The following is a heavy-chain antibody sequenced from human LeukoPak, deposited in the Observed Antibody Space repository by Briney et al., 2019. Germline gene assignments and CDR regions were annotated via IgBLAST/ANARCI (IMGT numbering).Heavy chain of an antibody. D-gene: IGHD6-6*01. Sequence: GGSLRLSCAASGFTFSSYAMHWVRQAPGKGLEWVAVISYDGGNKYYADSVKGRFTISRDNSKNTLYLQMNSLRAEDTAVYYCARSKFTWSSSKWQGIGGALDYWGQGTLVTVSS. CDR3: ARSKFTWSSSKWQGIGGALDY. V-gene: IGHV3-30-3*01. CDR2: ISYDGGNK. CDR1: GFTFSSYA. J-gene: IGHJ4*02.